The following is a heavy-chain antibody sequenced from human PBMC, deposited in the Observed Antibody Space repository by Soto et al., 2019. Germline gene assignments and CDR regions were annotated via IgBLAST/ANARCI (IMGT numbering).Heavy chain of an antibody. CDR2: LYYGRSA. V-gene: IGHV4-59*01. CDR1: GDSISSYY. D-gene: IGHD2-15*01. Sequence: SETLSLTCAVSGDSISSYYCMWIRQPPGKGLESIGYLYYGRSANYNPSLKSRVTLSVDTSTNQFSLTLSSMTAAVTVVYYCVRFPVVVVAAIEVGWFDPWGQGTLVTVS. J-gene: IGHJ5*02. CDR3: VRFPVVVVAAIEVGWFDP.